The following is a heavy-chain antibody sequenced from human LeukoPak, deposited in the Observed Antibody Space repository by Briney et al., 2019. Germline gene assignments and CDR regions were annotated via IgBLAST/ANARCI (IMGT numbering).Heavy chain of an antibody. V-gene: IGHV3-23*01. D-gene: IGHD3-10*01. CDR2: ISGSGGST. Sequence: GASLRLPCAASGFTFSSYAMSWVRQAPGKGLEWVSAISGSGGSTYYADSVKGRFTISRDNSKNTLYLQMSSLRAEDTAVYYCAKTPYYYGSGNNWFDPWGQGTLVTVSS. CDR1: GFTFSSYA. J-gene: IGHJ5*02. CDR3: AKTPYYYGSGNNWFDP.